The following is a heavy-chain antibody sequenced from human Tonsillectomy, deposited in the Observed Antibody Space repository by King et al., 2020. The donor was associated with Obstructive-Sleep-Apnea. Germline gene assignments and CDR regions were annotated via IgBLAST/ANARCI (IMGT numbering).Heavy chain of an antibody. CDR3: ARVMASSPAVGPGAFDI. V-gene: IGHV3-30-3*01. CDR2: ISYDGSNK. Sequence: VQLVESGGGVVQPGRSLRLSCAASGFTFSSYAMHWVRQAPGKGLEWVAVISYDGSNKYYADSVKGRFTISRDNSKNTLYLQMNSLRAEDTAVYYCARVMASSPAVGPGAFDIWGQGTMVTVSS. J-gene: IGHJ3*02. D-gene: IGHD2-8*01. CDR1: GFTFSSYA.